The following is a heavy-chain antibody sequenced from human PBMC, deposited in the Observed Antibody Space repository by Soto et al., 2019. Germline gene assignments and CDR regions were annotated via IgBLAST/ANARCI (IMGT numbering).Heavy chain of an antibody. V-gene: IGHV4-59*01. CDR2: IYYSGST. CDR1: GGSISSYY. J-gene: IGHJ6*02. Sequence: TSETLSLTCTVCGGSISSYYCSWIRQPPWKGLEWIGYIYYSGSTNYNPSLKSRVTISVDTSKNQFSLKLSSVTAADTAVYYCASSHLTGYYYYYYGMDVSGQRTTVTLYS. D-gene: IGHD3-9*01. CDR3: ASSHLTGYYYYYYGMDV.